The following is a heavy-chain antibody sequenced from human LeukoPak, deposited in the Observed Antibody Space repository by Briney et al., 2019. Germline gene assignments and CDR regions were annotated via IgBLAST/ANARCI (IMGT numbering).Heavy chain of an antibody. CDR2: INPDSGGT. D-gene: IGHD4-17*01. Sequence: ASVKVSCKASGYSFTGYYMHWVRQAPGQGLEWMGWINPDSGGTYYAQNFLGRAIMTRDTSISTGYMELSSLRSDDTAVYYCARDGAGKTVTHLIDYWGQGTLVTVSS. CDR3: ARDGAGKTVTHLIDY. J-gene: IGHJ4*02. CDR1: GYSFTGYY. V-gene: IGHV1-2*02.